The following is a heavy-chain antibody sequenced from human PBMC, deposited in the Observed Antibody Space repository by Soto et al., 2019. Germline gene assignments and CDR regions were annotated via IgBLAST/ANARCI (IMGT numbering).Heavy chain of an antibody. Sequence: GASVKVSCKASGFTFTSSAVQWVRQARGQRLGWIGWIVVGSGNTNYAQKFQERVTITRDMSTSTAYMELSSLRSEDTAVYYCAAAPGTAMVSGMDVWGQGTTVTVSS. V-gene: IGHV1-58*01. D-gene: IGHD5-18*01. CDR3: AAAPGTAMVSGMDV. CDR1: GFTFTSSA. CDR2: IVVGSGNT. J-gene: IGHJ6*02.